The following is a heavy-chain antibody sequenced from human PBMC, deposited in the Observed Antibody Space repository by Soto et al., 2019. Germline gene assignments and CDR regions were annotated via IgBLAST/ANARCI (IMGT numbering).Heavy chain of an antibody. CDR1: GGTFSSYT. CDR3: AMDQACCSPGGNWFDP. CDR2: IIPILGIA. Sequence: SVKVSCKASGGTFSSYTISWVRQAPGQGLEWMGRIIPILGIANYAQKFQGRVTITADKSTSTAYMELSSLRSEDTAVYYCAMDQACCSPGGNWFDPWGQGSMVSVSS. D-gene: IGHD2-15*01. J-gene: IGHJ5*02. V-gene: IGHV1-69*02.